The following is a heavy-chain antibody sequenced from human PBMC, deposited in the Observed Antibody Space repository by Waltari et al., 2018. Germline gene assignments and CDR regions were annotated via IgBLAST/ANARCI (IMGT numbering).Heavy chain of an antibody. Sequence: QVQLVQSGAEVLRPGASVKVSCQASGYTFINYEFNWVRPAAGQGLEWMGWVNPNSGAKAYAQKVQGRITMTWDTSISTAYMEMSNLRSDDTAVLYCARGRDVFANFDYNWFDPWGQGTLVTVSS. CDR1: GYTFINYE. J-gene: IGHJ5*02. D-gene: IGHD2-21*01. CDR2: VNPNSGAK. CDR3: ARGRDVFANFDYNWFDP. V-gene: IGHV1-8*02.